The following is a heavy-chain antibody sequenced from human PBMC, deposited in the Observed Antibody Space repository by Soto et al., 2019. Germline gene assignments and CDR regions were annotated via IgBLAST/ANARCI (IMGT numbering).Heavy chain of an antibody. CDR3: ASVGMVAAHREFDP. J-gene: IGHJ5*02. V-gene: IGHV4-59*12. D-gene: IGHD2-15*01. CDR2: IYYSGST. Sequence: TLSLTCTVSGGSISSDYWSWIRQSPGKGLEWIGYIYYSGSTNYNPSLKSRVTISVDTSKNQFSLKLSSVTAADTAIYYCASVGMVAAHREFDPWGQGTLVTVSS. CDR1: GGSISSDY.